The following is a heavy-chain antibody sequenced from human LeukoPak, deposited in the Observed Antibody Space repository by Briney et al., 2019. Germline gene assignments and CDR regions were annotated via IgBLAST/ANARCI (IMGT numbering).Heavy chain of an antibody. Sequence: GGSLRLSCAASGFTFSSYAMSWVRQAPGKGLEWVSAISSTGGRTYYADSVKGRFTISRDNSRNAVYLQMNSLRAEDTAVYYCAKESPYGDNRLYYFDYWGQGTLVTVSS. J-gene: IGHJ4*02. V-gene: IGHV3-23*01. D-gene: IGHD4-17*01. CDR2: ISSTGGRT. CDR3: AKESPYGDNRLYYFDY. CDR1: GFTFSSYA.